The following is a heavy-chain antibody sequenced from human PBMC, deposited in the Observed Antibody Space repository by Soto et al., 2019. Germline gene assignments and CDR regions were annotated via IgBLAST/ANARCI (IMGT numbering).Heavy chain of an antibody. Sequence: QVQLVESGGGVVQPGRSLRLSCAASGFTFSSYAMHWVRQAPGKGLEWVAVISYDGSNKYYADSVKGRFTISRDNSKNTLYLQMNSLRAEDTAVYYCARGNIVLYRSSSGGYFDYWGQGTLVTVSS. J-gene: IGHJ4*02. CDR2: ISYDGSNK. D-gene: IGHD6-6*01. CDR3: ARGNIVLYRSSSGGYFDY. V-gene: IGHV3-30-3*01. CDR1: GFTFSSYA.